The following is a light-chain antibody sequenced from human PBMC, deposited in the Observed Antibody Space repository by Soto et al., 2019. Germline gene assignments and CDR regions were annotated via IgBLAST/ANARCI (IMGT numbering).Light chain of an antibody. V-gene: IGKV3-20*01. CDR1: QSVSSSY. CDR2: GAS. Sequence: EIVLTQSPGTLSLSPGERATPSCRASQSVSSSYLAWYQQKPGQAPRLLIYGASSRATGIPDRFSGSGSGTDFTLTISRLEPEDFAVCYCQQYGSSLWTFGQGTKVDIK. J-gene: IGKJ1*01. CDR3: QQYGSSLWT.